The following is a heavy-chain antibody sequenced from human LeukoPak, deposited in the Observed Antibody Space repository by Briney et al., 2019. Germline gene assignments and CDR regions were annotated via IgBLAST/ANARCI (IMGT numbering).Heavy chain of an antibody. CDR2: IKRDGSEK. D-gene: IGHD4-17*01. J-gene: IGHJ4*02. Sequence: GGSLRLSCAASGFTFRSYWMSWVRQAPGKGLEWVANIKRDGSEKYYVDSVKGRFSISRDNAKNSLYLQMNSLRAEDTALYYCARNGDFVDYWGQGTPVTVSS. CDR3: ARNGDFVDY. CDR1: GFTFRSYW. V-gene: IGHV3-7*05.